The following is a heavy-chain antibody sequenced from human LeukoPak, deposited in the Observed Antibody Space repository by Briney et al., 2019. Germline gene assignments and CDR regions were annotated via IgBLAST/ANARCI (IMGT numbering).Heavy chain of an antibody. V-gene: IGHV5-51*01. Sequence: GESLKISCKGSGYSFTTYWIGWVRQMPGKGLEWMGIIYPDDSDTRYSPSFQGQVTISADKSISTAYLQWSSLKASDTAMYYCARQSGSYRSGIDYWGQGTLVTVSS. CDR1: GYSFTTYW. D-gene: IGHD1-26*01. CDR2: IYPDDSDT. CDR3: ARQSGSYRSGIDY. J-gene: IGHJ4*02.